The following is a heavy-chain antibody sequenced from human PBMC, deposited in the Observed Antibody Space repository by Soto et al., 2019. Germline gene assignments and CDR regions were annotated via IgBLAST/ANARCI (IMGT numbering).Heavy chain of an antibody. D-gene: IGHD3-22*01. CDR1: GFTFSSYA. CDR3: TYESSGYYPTPYFC. CDR2: ISGSGGST. V-gene: IGHV3-23*01. J-gene: IGHJ4*02. Sequence: PGWSLRLSCAASGFTFSSYAMSLVRQAPGQGMEWVSSISGSGGSTYYAGSVKGRFTISSDNSKKTLYLQMNSLSAEDTAVYYCTYESSGYYPTPYFCWGQRTLVAVSS.